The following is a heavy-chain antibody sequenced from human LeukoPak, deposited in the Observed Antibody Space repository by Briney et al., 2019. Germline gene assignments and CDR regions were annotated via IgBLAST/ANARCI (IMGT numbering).Heavy chain of an antibody. CDR3: ARGNTGSSGLWDS. Sequence: GGSLRLSCVASGFSITTSWIHWVRQAPGRGLAWVPRVNPSGSSTNYADFVKGRFTISRDSARNTVYLQMNSLRADDSAVYYCARGNTGSSGLWDSWGQGTLVTVSS. D-gene: IGHD1-26*01. V-gene: IGHV3-74*01. CDR2: VNPSGSST. CDR1: GFSITTSW. J-gene: IGHJ4*02.